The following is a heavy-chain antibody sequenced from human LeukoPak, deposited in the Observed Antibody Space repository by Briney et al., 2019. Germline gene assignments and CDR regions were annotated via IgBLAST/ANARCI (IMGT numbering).Heavy chain of an antibody. CDR2: IRQDGDTK. CDR3: ARSLPYGTTWYGRSDF. Sequence: GGSLRLSCAASGFPFNAYWMTWVRQAPGKGLEWVANIRQDGDTKYYVDSVKGRFTISRDNAMNSLYLQMNGLRAEDTAIYYCARSLPYGTTWYGRSDFWGQGTLVTVSS. J-gene: IGHJ4*02. V-gene: IGHV3-7*03. CDR1: GFPFNAYW. D-gene: IGHD6-13*01.